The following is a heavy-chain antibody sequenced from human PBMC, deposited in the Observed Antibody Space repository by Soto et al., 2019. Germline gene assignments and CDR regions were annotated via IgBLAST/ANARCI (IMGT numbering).Heavy chain of an antibody. D-gene: IGHD4-17*01. V-gene: IGHV3-53*01. J-gene: IGHJ5*02. Sequence: EVQVVESGGSLIQPGGSLRLSCAASGFNVNSSYMTWIRQAPGKGLQWVADISSGGTTKYSDSVRGRFSISRDMSKNTLYLQMNSLRVEDTAIYSCARQFPSDNYGNRLDPWGQGTLVTVSA. CDR3: ARQFPSDNYGNRLDP. CDR2: ISSGGTT. CDR1: GFNVNSSY.